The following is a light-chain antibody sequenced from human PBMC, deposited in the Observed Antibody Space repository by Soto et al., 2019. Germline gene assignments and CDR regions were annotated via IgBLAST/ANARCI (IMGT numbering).Light chain of an antibody. CDR1: QKISSS. V-gene: IGKV1-5*01. J-gene: IGKJ1*01. Sequence: MTQYPSTLPASVSIMVLVTCGGSQKISSSLAWYQQKLGRAARILIFDTSCTERSVPPRCSGSGDGAEGTLTISSLRPHDFAAYYCQQYNTYSSLTFGQGTKVDIK. CDR3: QQYNTYSSLT. CDR2: DTS.